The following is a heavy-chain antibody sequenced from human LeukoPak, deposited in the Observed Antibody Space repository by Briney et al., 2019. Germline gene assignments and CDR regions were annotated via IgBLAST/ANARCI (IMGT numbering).Heavy chain of an antibody. V-gene: IGHV1-18*01. D-gene: IGHD3-22*01. Sequence: ASVKVSCKASGYTFTSYGISWVRQAPGQGLEWMGWISAYNGNTNYAQKLQGRVTMTTDTSTSTACMELRSLRSDDTAVYYCARDFYDSSGYCDYWGQGTLVTVSS. J-gene: IGHJ4*02. CDR1: GYTFTSYG. CDR3: ARDFYDSSGYCDY. CDR2: ISAYNGNT.